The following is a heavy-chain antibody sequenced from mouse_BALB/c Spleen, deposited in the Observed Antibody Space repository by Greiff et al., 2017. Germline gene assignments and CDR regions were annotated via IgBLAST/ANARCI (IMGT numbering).Heavy chain of an antibody. J-gene: IGHJ4*01. CDR1: GYSFTGYT. Sequence: EVQLQQSGPELVKPGASMKISCKASGYSFTGYTMNWVKQSHGKNLEWIGLINPYNGGTSYNQKFKGKATLTVDKSSSTAYMELLSLTSEDSAVYYCAIHYYGSSLYAMDYWGQGTSVTVSS. D-gene: IGHD1-1*01. V-gene: IGHV1-18*01. CDR3: AIHYYGSSLYAMDY. CDR2: INPYNGGT.